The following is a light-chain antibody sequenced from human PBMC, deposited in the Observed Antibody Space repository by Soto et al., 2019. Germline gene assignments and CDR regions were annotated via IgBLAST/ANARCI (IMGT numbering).Light chain of an antibody. V-gene: IGKV1-6*01. CDR2: GTS. J-gene: IGKJ1*01. CDR1: QAIRTE. Sequence: AIQMTQSPSSLSASVGDRVIITCRASQAIRTELGWYQQRPGKAPKRLIYGTSNLQSGVPSRFSRSGSGTDFTLTINGLQPEDFATYYCLQDYSYPRTFGQGTKVDVK. CDR3: LQDYSYPRT.